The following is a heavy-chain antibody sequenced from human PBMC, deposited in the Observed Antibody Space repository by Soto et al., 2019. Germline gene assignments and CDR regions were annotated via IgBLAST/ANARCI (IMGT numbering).Heavy chain of an antibody. CDR1: GFTFSSYS. V-gene: IGHV3-21*01. CDR3: ARDPTAQDYDSSGYYPYYFDY. CDR2: ISSSSSYI. D-gene: IGHD3-22*01. Sequence: PGGSLRLSCAASGFTFSSYSMNWVRQAPGKGLEWVSSISSSSSYIYYADSVKGRFTISRDNAKNSLYLQMNSLRAEDTAVYYCARDPTAQDYDSSGYYPYYFDYWGQGTLVTVSS. J-gene: IGHJ4*02.